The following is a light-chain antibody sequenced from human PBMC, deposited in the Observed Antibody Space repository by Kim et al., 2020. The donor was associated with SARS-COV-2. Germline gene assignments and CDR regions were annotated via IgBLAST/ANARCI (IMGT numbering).Light chain of an antibody. CDR1: SSDVGGYNY. CDR3: SSYAGSNNYV. V-gene: IGLV2-8*01. CDR2: EVS. Sequence: QSVLTQPPSASGSPGQSVTISCTGTSSDVGGYNYVSWYQHHPGKAPKVMIYEVSKRPSGVPDRFSGSKSGNTASLTVSGLQPEDEADYYCSSYAGSNNYVFGTGTKVTVL. J-gene: IGLJ1*01.